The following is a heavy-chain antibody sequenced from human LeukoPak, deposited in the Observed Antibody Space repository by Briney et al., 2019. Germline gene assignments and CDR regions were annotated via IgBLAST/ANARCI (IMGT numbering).Heavy chain of an antibody. Sequence: SETLSLTCTVSGGSISSYYWSWIRQPPGKGLEWIGYIYYSGSTYYNPSLKSRVTISVDTSKNQFSLKLSSVTAADTAVYYCARAWNYYDSSGYSYYFDYWGQGTLVTVSS. D-gene: IGHD3-22*01. J-gene: IGHJ4*02. CDR1: GGSISSYY. CDR3: ARAWNYYDSSGYSYYFDY. V-gene: IGHV4-59*12. CDR2: IYYSGST.